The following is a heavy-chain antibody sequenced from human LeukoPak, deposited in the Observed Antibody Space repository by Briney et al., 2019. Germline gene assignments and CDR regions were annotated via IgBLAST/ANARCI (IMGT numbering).Heavy chain of an antibody. V-gene: IGHV4-34*01. CDR2: INHRGNT. J-gene: IGHJ5*02. CDR3: ARVGRGIPTARQFYTGNWFDP. Sequence: PSETLSLTCAVYDGSFSNYYWRWVRQPPGKGLEWIGEINHRGNTNCNSSLKSRVTISVDTSKNQLSLRLNSVTAADTAVYYWARVGRGIPTARQFYTGNWFDPWGQGTLVTVSS. CDR1: DGSFSNYY. D-gene: IGHD2-2*01.